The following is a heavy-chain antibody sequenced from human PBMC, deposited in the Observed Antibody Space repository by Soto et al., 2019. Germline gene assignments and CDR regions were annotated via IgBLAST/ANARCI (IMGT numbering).Heavy chain of an antibody. J-gene: IGHJ4*02. Sequence: QSGGSLRLSCAASGFSFSNYAMHWVRQTPDKGLGWVAVMSHDGSSSFYADSVKGRFTISRDNSKTTLYLQMNSLSTEDTAVYYCARDFPYCGSTSCYSAAPKYWGQGTLVTVSS. CDR2: MSHDGSSS. CDR3: ARDFPYCGSTSCYSAAPKY. V-gene: IGHV3-30-3*01. CDR1: GFSFSNYA. D-gene: IGHD2-2*01.